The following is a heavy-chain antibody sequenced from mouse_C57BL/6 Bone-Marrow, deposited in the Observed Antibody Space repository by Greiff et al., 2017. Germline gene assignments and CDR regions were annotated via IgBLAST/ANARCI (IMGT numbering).Heavy chain of an antibody. CDR1: GYTFTDYE. J-gene: IGHJ3*01. CDR2: IDPETGGT. V-gene: IGHV1-15*01. Sequence: VKLMESGAELVRPGASVTLSCKASGYTFTDYEMHWVKQTPVHGLEWIGAIDPETGGTAYNQKFKGKAILTADKSSSTAYMELRSLTSEDSAVYYCTRLGLDWPWFAYWGQGTLVTVSA. CDR3: TRLGLDWPWFAY. D-gene: IGHD2-4*01.